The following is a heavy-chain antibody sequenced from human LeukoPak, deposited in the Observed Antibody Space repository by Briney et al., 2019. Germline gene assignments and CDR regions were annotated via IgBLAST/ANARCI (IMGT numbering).Heavy chain of an antibody. V-gene: IGHV4-59*01. D-gene: IGHD6-6*01. Sequence: PSETLSLTCTVSGGSISSYYWSRIRQPPGKGLEWIGYIYYSGSTNYNPSLKSRVTISVDTSKNQFSLKLSSVTAADTAVYYCARDRIAAQYYYYGMDVWGQGTTVTVSS. CDR3: ARDRIAAQYYYYGMDV. CDR2: IYYSGST. CDR1: GGSISSYY. J-gene: IGHJ6*02.